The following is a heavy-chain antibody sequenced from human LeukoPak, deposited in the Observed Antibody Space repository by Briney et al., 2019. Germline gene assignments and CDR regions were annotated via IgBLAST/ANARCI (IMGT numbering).Heavy chain of an antibody. CDR1: GGSLNNYY. D-gene: IGHD1-1*01. J-gene: IGHJ4*02. CDR2: IFYTGGT. CDR3: ARVDDWNALEY. Sequence: SETLSLTCTVSGGSLNNYYWSWIRQPPGKALEWVGYIFYTGGTNYNPSVKSRVTISVDTSKNQFSLKLNSVTAADTALYYCARVDDWNALEYWGQGILVTVSS. V-gene: IGHV4-59*01.